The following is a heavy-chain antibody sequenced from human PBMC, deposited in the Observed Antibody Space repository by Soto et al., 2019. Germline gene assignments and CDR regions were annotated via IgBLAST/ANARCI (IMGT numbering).Heavy chain of an antibody. V-gene: IGHV3-64*02. CDR2: ISSNGGST. Sequence: GGSLILSCQTTCFTFSTYAMHRVHRAPGPGLEYVSAISSNGGSTYYADSVKGRFTTSRDNSKNTLYLQMGSLRAEDMAVYYCARGLGVAAAGGGYFDYWGQGTLVTVSS. CDR3: ARGLGVAAAGGGYFDY. J-gene: IGHJ4*02. D-gene: IGHD6-13*01. CDR1: CFTFSTYA.